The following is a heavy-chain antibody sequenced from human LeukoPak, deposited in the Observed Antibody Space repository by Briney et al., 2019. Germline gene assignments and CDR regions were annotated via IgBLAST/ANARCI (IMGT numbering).Heavy chain of an antibody. CDR3: ARGPLRHRYYYYMDV. J-gene: IGHJ6*03. CDR2: INHSGST. Sequence: PSETLSLTCAVYGGSFSGYYWSWIRQPPGKGLEWIGEINHSGSTNYNPSLKSRVTISVDTSKNQFSLKLSSVTAADTAVYYCARGPLRHRYYYYMDVWGKGTTVTVSS. CDR1: GGSFSGYY. V-gene: IGHV4-34*01.